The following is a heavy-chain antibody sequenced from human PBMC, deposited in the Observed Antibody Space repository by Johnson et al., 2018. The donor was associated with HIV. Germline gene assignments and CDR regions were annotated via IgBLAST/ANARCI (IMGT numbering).Heavy chain of an antibody. J-gene: IGHJ3*01. Sequence: VQLVESGGGLIQPGGSLRLSCAASGFTLSSYYMSWVRQAPGKGLEWVSLFSSRGGTYYADSVKGRFTISRDDSQNTLYLQMNSLRAEDTAVYYCARALVLYARDAFGFWGQGTMVTVSS. CDR2: FSSRGGT. CDR1: GFTLSSYY. D-gene: IGHD2-8*02. V-gene: IGHV3-66*03. CDR3: ARALVLYARDAFGF.